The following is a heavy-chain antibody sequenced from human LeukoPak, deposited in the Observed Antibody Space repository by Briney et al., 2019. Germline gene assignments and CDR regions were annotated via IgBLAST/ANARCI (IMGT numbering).Heavy chain of an antibody. CDR1: GGPFSGYY. D-gene: IGHD6-19*01. V-gene: IGHV4-34*01. CDR3: AGGKQWLVPGRYFDL. CDR2: INHSGST. Sequence: SETLSLTCAVYGGPFSGYYWSWIRQPPGKGLEWIGEINHSGSTNYNPSLKSRVTISVDTSKNQFSLKLSSVTAADTAVYYCAGGKQWLVPGRYFDLWGRGTLVTVSS. J-gene: IGHJ2*01.